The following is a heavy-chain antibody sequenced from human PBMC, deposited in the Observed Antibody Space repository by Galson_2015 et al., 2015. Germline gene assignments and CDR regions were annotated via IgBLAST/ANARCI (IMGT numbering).Heavy chain of an antibody. D-gene: IGHD6-19*01. CDR2: ISSNGYNT. J-gene: IGHJ3*02. CDR1: GFTFSYLA. V-gene: IGHV3-64*02. CDR3: ASLGQWLANAPFEI. Sequence: SLRLSCAASGFTFSYLAMHWVRQAPGKGLEYVSAISSNGYNTYYADSVKGRFTISRDNSKNTLYLQMDGLRTEDMAVYYCASLGQWLANAPFEIWGQGTMVTVSS.